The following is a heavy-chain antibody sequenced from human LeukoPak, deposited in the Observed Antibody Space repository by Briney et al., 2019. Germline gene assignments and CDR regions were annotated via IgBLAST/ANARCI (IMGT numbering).Heavy chain of an antibody. D-gene: IGHD7-27*01. J-gene: IGHJ4*02. CDR3: ARRDWGQYYFDY. Sequence: PSETLSLTCTVSGGSISSSTYYWGWIRQPPGKGLEWIGSIYYSGCTYYNPSLKSRVTISVDTSKNQFSLKLSSVTAADTAVYYCARRDWGQYYFDYWGQGTLVTVSS. CDR2: IYYSGCT. CDR1: GGSISSSTYY. V-gene: IGHV4-39*01.